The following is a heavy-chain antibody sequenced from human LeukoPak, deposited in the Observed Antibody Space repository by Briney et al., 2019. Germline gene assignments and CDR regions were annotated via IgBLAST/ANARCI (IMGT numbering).Heavy chain of an antibody. CDR2: IYPDDSDT. D-gene: IGHD3-22*01. CDR3: ARHQGTYYDITYSAFDI. Sequence: GESLKISCKGSGYSFTSYWIGWVRQMPGKGLEWMGIIYPDDSDTRYSPSFQGQVTISADKSISTAYLQWSSLKASDTAMYYCARHQGTYYDITYSAFDIWGQGTMVTVSS. V-gene: IGHV5-51*01. CDR1: GYSFTSYW. J-gene: IGHJ3*02.